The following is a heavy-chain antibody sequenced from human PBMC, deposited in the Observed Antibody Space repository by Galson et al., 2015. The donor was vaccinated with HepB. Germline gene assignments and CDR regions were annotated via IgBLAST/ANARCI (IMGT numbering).Heavy chain of an antibody. D-gene: IGHD1-26*01. CDR3: ARISYSGSHGQGFDY. V-gene: IGHV2-70*11. Sequence: PALVKPTQTLTLTCTFSGFSLSTSGMCVSWIRQPPGKALEWLARIDWDDDKYYSTSLKTRLTISKDTSKNQVVLTMTNMDPVDTATYYCARISYSGSHGQGFDYWGQGTLVTVSS. CDR2: IDWDDDK. CDR1: GFSLSTSGMC. J-gene: IGHJ4*02.